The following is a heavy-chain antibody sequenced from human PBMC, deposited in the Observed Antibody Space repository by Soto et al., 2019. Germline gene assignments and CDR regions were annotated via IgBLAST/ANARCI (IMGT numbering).Heavy chain of an antibody. CDR2: TSAYNGNT. CDR1: GYTFTSYG. D-gene: IGHD3-10*01. V-gene: IGHV1-18*01. J-gene: IGHJ3*02. Sequence: ASVKVSCKASGYTFTSYGISWVRQAPGQGLEWMGWTSAYNGNTNYAQKLQGRVTMTTDTSTSTAYMELRSLRSDDTAVYYCAREVTYGSGRSDAFDIWGQGTMVTVSS. CDR3: AREVTYGSGRSDAFDI.